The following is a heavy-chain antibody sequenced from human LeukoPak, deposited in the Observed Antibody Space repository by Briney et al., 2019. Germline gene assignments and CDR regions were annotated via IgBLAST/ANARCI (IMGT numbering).Heavy chain of an antibody. CDR1: GFTFNSYG. CDR3: AKDLDSSGWYGD. D-gene: IGHD6-19*01. V-gene: IGHV3-30*02. Sequence: PGGSLRLSCAASGFTFNSYGMHWVRQAPGKGLEWVAFIRYDGSNKYYADSVKGRFTISRDNSKNTLYLQMNSLRAEDTAVYYCAKDLDSSGWYGDWGQGTLVTVSS. CDR2: IRYDGSNK. J-gene: IGHJ4*02.